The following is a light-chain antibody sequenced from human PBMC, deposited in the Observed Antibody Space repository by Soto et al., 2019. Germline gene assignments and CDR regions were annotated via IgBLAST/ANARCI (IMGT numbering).Light chain of an antibody. V-gene: IGKV1-39*01. J-gene: IGKJ4*01. Sequence: DIRMTHSPSSLSASVWDTVTITFRASQSISSHLNWYQQKPGKAPNLLMYTASNLQSGVPSRFSGSGSGTDFTLTIGSLQPEDFATYYCLQDYNYPLTFGGGTKVDIK. CDR3: LQDYNYPLT. CDR2: TAS. CDR1: QSISSH.